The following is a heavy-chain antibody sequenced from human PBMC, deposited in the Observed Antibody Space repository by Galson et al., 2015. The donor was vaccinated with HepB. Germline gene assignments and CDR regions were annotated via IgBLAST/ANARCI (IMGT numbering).Heavy chain of an antibody. J-gene: IGHJ5*02. D-gene: IGHD2-21*02. V-gene: IGHV1-69*13. CDR3: ARLVAVAASGYNPFAP. CDR1: GGIFGNYV. Sequence: SVKVSCKASGGIFGNYVINWVRQAPGQGLEWMGGIIPVYGSANYAQKFQGRVTFTADASTSTAYMEIVSLKSEDTATYYCARLVAVAASGYNPFAPWGQGTLVTVSS. CDR2: IIPVYGSA.